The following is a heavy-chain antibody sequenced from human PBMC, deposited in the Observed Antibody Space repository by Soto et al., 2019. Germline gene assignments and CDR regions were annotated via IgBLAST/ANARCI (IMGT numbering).Heavy chain of an antibody. CDR1: GGSFSSNT. CDR2: IIPIFGTS. Sequence: QLQLVQSGAEVKKPGSSVNVSCKTSGGSFSSNTITWVRQAPGQGPEWMGGIIPIFGTSNYAQKFQGRVTITADESTNIVYMELSRLRYEDTAVYYCARDVLLVVVSATRAAGWLDPWGQGTLVTVSS. J-gene: IGHJ5*02. CDR3: ARDVLLVVVSATRAAGWLDP. V-gene: IGHV1-69*01. D-gene: IGHD2-15*01.